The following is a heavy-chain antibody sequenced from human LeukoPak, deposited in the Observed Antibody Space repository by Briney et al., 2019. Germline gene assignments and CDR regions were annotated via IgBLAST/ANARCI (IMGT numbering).Heavy chain of an antibody. D-gene: IGHD6-6*01. CDR1: GSTFSNYW. CDR2: IKQDGSEK. Sequence: GGSLRLSCADSGSTFSNYWLSWVRQAPAKGLEWVANIKQDGSEKYYVDSVKGRFTISRDNAENSLFLQMNSLRAEDTAVYYCARDAPLPLAARTRSYFDYCGQGTLVTVSS. CDR3: ARDAPLPLAARTRSYFDY. V-gene: IGHV3-7*03. J-gene: IGHJ4*02.